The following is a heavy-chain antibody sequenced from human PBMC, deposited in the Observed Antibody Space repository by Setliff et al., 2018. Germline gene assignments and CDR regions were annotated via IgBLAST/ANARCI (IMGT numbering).Heavy chain of an antibody. V-gene: IGHV4-31*03. Sequence: PSETLSLTCTVSGGSISSGGYYWSWLRQHPGKGLEWIGYIYYSGSTSYYNPSLKSRVTISVDTSKNQFSLKLSSVTAADTAVYYCARGRAGHSGHWGQGTLVTVSS. CDR2: IYYSGSTS. D-gene: IGHD6-19*01. J-gene: IGHJ4*02. CDR3: ARGRAGHSGH. CDR1: GGSISSGGYY.